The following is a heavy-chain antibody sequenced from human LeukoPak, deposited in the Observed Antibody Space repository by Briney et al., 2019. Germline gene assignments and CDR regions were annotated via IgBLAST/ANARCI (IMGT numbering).Heavy chain of an antibody. CDR3: ARDRSPYGDYSFDY. CDR2: IKQDGSEK. V-gene: IGHV3-7*03. D-gene: IGHD4-17*01. Sequence: GGSLRLSCAASGFTFSSYWMSWVRQAPGKGLEWVANIKQDGSEKYYVDSVKGRFTISRDNAKNSLYLQMNSLRAEDTAVYYCARDRSPYGDYSFDYWGQETLVTVSS. J-gene: IGHJ4*02. CDR1: GFTFSSYW.